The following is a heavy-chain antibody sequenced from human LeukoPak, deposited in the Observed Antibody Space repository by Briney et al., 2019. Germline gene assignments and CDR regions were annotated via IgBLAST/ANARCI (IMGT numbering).Heavy chain of an antibody. V-gene: IGHV3-21*01. Sequence: GGSLRLSCAASGFSFSTYAMNWVRQAPGKGLEWVSPISPSSTYIYYADSWKGRFTISRDNAKSSLYLQVNSLRAEDTAVYYCVRGRIPMVVMGEFDYWGQGTLVTVSS. CDR1: GFSFSTYA. D-gene: IGHD3-10*01. CDR2: ISPSSTYI. J-gene: IGHJ4*02. CDR3: VRGRIPMVVMGEFDY.